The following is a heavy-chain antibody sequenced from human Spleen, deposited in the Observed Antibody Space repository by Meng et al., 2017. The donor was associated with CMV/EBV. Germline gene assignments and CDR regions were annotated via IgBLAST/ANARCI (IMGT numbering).Heavy chain of an antibody. D-gene: IGHD1-26*01. CDR1: GFSFSGHY. Sequence: GESLKISCEVSGFSFSGHYMHWVRQAPGKGLEWVAGISFQEDNIYYTDSVKGRFSVSRDNSKNTLYLQMNSLRVEDTAIYYCAKVSGVGAYRPFDFWGQGTLVTVSS. V-gene: IGHV3-30*18. J-gene: IGHJ5*01. CDR2: ISFQEDNI. CDR3: AKVSGVGAYRPFDF.